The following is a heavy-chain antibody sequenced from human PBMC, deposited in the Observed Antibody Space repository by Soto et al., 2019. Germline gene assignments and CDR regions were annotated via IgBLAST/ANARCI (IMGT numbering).Heavy chain of an antibody. Sequence: ASVKVSCKAYGYTFTSYGISWVRQAPGQGLEWMGWIRAYNGNTNYAQKLQGRVTMTTDTSTSTAYMELRSLRSDDTAVYYCASSAVVVPAALDYWGQGTLVTVSS. J-gene: IGHJ4*02. CDR3: ASSAVVVPAALDY. V-gene: IGHV1-18*01. D-gene: IGHD2-2*01. CDR2: IRAYNGNT. CDR1: GYTFTSYG.